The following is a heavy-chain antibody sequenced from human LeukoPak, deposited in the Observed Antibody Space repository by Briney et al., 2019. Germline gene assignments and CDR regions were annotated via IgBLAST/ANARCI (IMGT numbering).Heavy chain of an antibody. D-gene: IGHD3-9*01. V-gene: IGHV3-74*01. J-gene: IGHJ4*02. CDR1: GFTFNNYW. CDR2: INTDGSST. CDR3: AKGGYYEILAGSLFES. Sequence: GGSLRLSCAASGFTFNNYWMHWVRQAPGKGLLWVSRINTDGSSTSYADSVKGRFTITRDNTKNMVYLQMNSLGAEDTAVYYRAKGGYYEILAGSLFESWGQGTLVTVSS.